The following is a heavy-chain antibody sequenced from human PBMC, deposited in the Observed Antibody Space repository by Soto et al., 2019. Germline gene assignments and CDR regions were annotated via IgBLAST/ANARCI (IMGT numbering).Heavy chain of an antibody. CDR2: TSYDGSNK. Sequence: QVQLVESGGGVVQPGRSLRLSCAASGFTFSSYAMHWVRQAPGKGLEWVAVTSYDGSNKYYTGSVKGRVTISRDNSKNTXHRQMNSRRAEDTAVYYCARDKSPYSSGWNNRHFGYWGEGTLVTVSS. V-gene: IGHV3-30-3*01. D-gene: IGHD6-19*01. CDR3: ARDKSPYSSGWNNRHFGY. CDR1: GFTFSSYA. J-gene: IGHJ4*02.